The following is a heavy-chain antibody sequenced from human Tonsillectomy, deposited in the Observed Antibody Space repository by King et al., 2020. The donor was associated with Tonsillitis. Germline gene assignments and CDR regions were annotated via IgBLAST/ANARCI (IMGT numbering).Heavy chain of an antibody. CDR3: ARDLVATTNWFDP. Sequence: VQLVESGGGLIKPGGSLRLSCAASGFTFSDHYMSWIRQAPGKGLEWVSYISSSSTYINYADSVKGRFNISRDNAKNSLYLQMNSLRAEDTAVYYCARDLVATTNWFDPWGQGTLVTVSS. CDR1: GFTFSDHY. D-gene: IGHD5-12*01. V-gene: IGHV3-11*05. CDR2: ISSSSTYI. J-gene: IGHJ5*02.